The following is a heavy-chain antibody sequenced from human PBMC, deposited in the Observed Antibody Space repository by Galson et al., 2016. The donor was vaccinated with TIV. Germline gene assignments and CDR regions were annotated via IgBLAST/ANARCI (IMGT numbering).Heavy chain of an antibody. V-gene: IGHV1-69*13. CDR2: IIGMFGTT. D-gene: IGHD5-12*01. J-gene: IGHJ4*02. CDR1: GGTFSSYA. CDR3: ARARGYSGHEGNY. Sequence: SVKVSCKASGGTFSSYAFSWVRQAPGQGLEWMGRIIGMFGTTNYAQKFQGRVTITADELTSTAHMELGSLRSEDTAMYYCARARGYSGHEGNYWGQGTLVTVSS.